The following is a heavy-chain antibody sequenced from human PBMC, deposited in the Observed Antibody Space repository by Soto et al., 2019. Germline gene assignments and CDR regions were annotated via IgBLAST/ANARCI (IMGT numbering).Heavy chain of an antibody. CDR3: ARSGGNFKFDY. Sequence: XGTLSLPCTVSGVPVTGNDWNWIRQPAGKGLEWIGRMFTGESTYYNPSLKSRVTMSVDTSKNHFSLRLTSVTAADTAVYYCARSGGNFKFDYWGPGTLVTVS. D-gene: IGHD1-26*01. CDR2: MFTGEST. V-gene: IGHV4-4*07. CDR1: GVPVTGND. J-gene: IGHJ4*02.